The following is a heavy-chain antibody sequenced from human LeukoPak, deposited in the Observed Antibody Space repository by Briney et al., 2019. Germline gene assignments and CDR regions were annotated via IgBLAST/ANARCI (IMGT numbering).Heavy chain of an antibody. CDR2: INTRSSNI. V-gene: IGHV3-21*01. J-gene: IGHJ4*02. CDR3: AKESGHCGADCLALNDY. CDR1: GFTFNSYT. D-gene: IGHD2-21*02. Sequence: KAGGSLRLSCAASGFTFNSYTMSWVRQAPGKGLEWVSSINTRSSNIYYADSMKGRFTVSRDNTKNSLYLQMNSLRAEDTAVYFCAKESGHCGADCLALNDYWGQGTLVTDSS.